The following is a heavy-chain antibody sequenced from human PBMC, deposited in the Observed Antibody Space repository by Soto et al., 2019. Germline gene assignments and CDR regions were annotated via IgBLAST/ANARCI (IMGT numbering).Heavy chain of an antibody. CDR1: GFTFGDYA. V-gene: IGHV3-49*04. J-gene: IGHJ5*02. D-gene: IGHD2-2*01. Sequence: GGSLRLSCTASGFTFGDYAMSWVRQAPGKGLEWVGFIRSKAYGGTTEYAASVKGRFTTSRDDSKSIAYLQMNSLKTEDTAVYYCTRDSVPLVVPSWWFDPWGQGTLVTVSS. CDR3: TRDSVPLVVPSWWFDP. CDR2: IRSKAYGGTT.